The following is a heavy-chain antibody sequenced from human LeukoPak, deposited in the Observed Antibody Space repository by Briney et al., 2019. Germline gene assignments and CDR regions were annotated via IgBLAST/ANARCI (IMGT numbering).Heavy chain of an antibody. J-gene: IGHJ5*02. CDR2: IHYSGST. V-gene: IGHV4-39*01. Sequence: SETLSLTCTVSGGSISSNTYYWGWIRRPPGKGLEWIGNIHYSGSTYYNPSLKSRVTISVDTSKNQFSLNLSSLTAADTAVYYCATSDTVSTYYWFDPWGQGTLVTVSS. D-gene: IGHD5/OR15-5a*01. CDR3: ATSDTVSTYYWFDP. CDR1: GGSISSNTYY.